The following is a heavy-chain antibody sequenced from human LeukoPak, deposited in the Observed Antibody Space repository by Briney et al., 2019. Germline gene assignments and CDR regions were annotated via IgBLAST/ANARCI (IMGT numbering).Heavy chain of an antibody. D-gene: IGHD1-26*01. CDR1: GFTFSDFY. CDR3: ATDTNLVDLIQGDGHEDENFDR. Sequence: GGSLRLSCAAPGFTFSDFYMSWVRQAPGQGRDWSSYIGKNGILAAYADSVKGRLTVSRNNTKKLMFLQMNSLRAEDTAVYYCATDTNLVDLIQGDGHEDENFDRWGQGTMVTVSS. J-gene: IGHJ3*02. CDR2: IGKNGILA. V-gene: IGHV3-11*01.